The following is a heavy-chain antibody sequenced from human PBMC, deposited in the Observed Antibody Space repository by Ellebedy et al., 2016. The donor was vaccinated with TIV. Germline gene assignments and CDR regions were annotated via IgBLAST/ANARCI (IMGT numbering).Heavy chain of an antibody. J-gene: IGHJ4*02. CDR2: IIPIFGTA. CDR3: ATRGKGSHNLPPPN. Sequence: SVKVSXXASGYTFTSYDISWVRQAPGQGLEWMGGIIPIFGTANYAQKFQGRVTITADESTSTAYMELSSLRSEDTAVYYCATRGKGSHNLPPPNWGQGTLVTVSS. V-gene: IGHV1-69*13. D-gene: IGHD2-15*01. CDR1: GYTFTSYD.